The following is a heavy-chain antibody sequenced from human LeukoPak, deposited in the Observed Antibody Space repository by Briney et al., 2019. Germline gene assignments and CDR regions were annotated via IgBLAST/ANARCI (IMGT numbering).Heavy chain of an antibody. V-gene: IGHV4-39*01. CDR3: ARASGYSYGYFYNWFDP. CDR2: IYYSGST. D-gene: IGHD5-18*01. J-gene: IGHJ5*02. Sequence: PSETLSLTCTVSGGSISRSSYYRGWIRQPPGKGLEWIGSIYYSGSTYYNPSLKSRVTISVDTSKNQFSLKLSSVTAADTAVYYCARASGYSYGYFYNWFDPWGQGTLVTVSS. CDR1: GGSISRSSYY.